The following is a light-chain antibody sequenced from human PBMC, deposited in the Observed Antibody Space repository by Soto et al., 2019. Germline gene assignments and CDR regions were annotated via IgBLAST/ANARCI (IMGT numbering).Light chain of an antibody. CDR1: SGHSNYA. V-gene: IGLV4-69*01. J-gene: IGLJ2*01. Sequence: QAVLTQSPSASASLGASVKLTCTLSSGHSNYAIAWHQQQPQKGPRYLMKLKSDGSHSKGDGIPDRFSGSSSGAERYLTISSLQSEDEADYYCQTWGTGNVVFGGGTKLTVL. CDR2: LKSDGSH. CDR3: QTWGTGNVV.